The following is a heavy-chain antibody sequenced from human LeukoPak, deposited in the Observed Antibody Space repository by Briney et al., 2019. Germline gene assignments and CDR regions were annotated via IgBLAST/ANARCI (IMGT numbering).Heavy chain of an antibody. CDR1: GFTFSSYG. D-gene: IGHD2-2*01. CDR2: IRYDGSNK. J-gene: IGHJ4*02. Sequence: PGGSLRLSCAVSGFTFSSYGMHWIRQAPGKGLEWVAFIRYDGSNKYYADSVKGRFTISRDNSKNTLYLQMNSLRAEDTAVYYCAKGFLRGSTSFAYWGQGTLVTVSS. V-gene: IGHV3-30*02. CDR3: AKGFLRGSTSFAY.